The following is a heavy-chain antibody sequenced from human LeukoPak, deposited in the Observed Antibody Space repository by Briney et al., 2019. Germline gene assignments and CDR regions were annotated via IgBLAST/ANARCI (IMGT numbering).Heavy chain of an antibody. Sequence: PGESLKISCKGSGYGFTSYWIGWVRQMPGKGLEWMGIIYPGDSDTRYSPSFQGQVTISADKSISTAYLQWSSLKASDTAMYYCARAYDSSGYYSPFDYWGQGTLVTVSS. D-gene: IGHD3-22*01. CDR2: IYPGDSDT. V-gene: IGHV5-51*01. CDR1: GYGFTSYW. CDR3: ARAYDSSGYYSPFDY. J-gene: IGHJ4*02.